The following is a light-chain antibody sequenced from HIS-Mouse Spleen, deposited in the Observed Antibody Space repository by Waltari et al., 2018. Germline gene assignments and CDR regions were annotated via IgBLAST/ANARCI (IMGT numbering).Light chain of an antibody. V-gene: IGLV3-25*03. J-gene: IGLJ3*02. CDR3: QSADSSGTGWV. CDR2: KDS. CDR1: ALPKQY. Sequence: SYELTQPPSVSVSPGQTARITCSGDALPKQYADWYQQKPGQAPVLVIYKDSARPSGIPGRFSGSSAGTTVTLTISGVQAEDEADYYCQSADSSGTGWVFGGGTKLTVL.